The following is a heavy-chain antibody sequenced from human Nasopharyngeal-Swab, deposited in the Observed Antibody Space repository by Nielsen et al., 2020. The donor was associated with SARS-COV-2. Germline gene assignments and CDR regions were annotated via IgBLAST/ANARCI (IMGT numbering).Heavy chain of an antibody. Sequence: GGSLRLSCAASGFTFSNYNMNWVRQAPGKGLEWVSSISSSSTYIYYADSVKGRLTISRDNTKNSLSLQMNSPRAEDTAVYYCARDGLDYDFWSAYFMDVWGQGTTVTVSS. D-gene: IGHD3-3*01. CDR1: GFTFSNYN. V-gene: IGHV3-21*01. J-gene: IGHJ6*02. CDR3: ARDGLDYDFWSAYFMDV. CDR2: ISSSSTYI.